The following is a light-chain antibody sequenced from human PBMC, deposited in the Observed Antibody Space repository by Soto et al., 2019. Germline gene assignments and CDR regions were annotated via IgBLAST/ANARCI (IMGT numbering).Light chain of an antibody. CDR1: RSVSGAY. CDR3: HQSANSPWT. V-gene: IGKV3-20*01. Sequence: ELVLTQSPGTLPLSPGESATLSCRASRSVSGAYLAWYKQNPGQAPRLLIYGASTRATGIPDRFSGSGSGTDFTLTISGLESEDFAVYYCHQSANSPWTFGQGTRVEIK. J-gene: IGKJ1*01. CDR2: GAS.